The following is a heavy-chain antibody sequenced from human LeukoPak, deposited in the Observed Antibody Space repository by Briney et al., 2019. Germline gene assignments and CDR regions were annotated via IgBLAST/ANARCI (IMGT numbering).Heavy chain of an antibody. CDR3: ARDHSVAGLNLGFWFDP. V-gene: IGHV1-3*03. Sequence: ASVKVSCKASEYTFTSYEMHWVRQAPGQRLEWMGWINAGNGNTKYSHELQGRVTITSDTSASTAYMELSSLKSEDTAVYYCARDHSVAGLNLGFWFDPWGQGTLVTVSS. CDR2: INAGNGNT. CDR1: EYTFTSYE. J-gene: IGHJ5*02. D-gene: IGHD6-19*01.